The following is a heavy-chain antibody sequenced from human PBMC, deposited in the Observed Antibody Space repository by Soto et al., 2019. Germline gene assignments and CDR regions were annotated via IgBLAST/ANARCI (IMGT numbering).Heavy chain of an antibody. D-gene: IGHD4-17*01. CDR3: ARGPSTVATWLDY. CDR1: GFTFSNYA. V-gene: IGHV3-64*02. Sequence: EVQLVESGEGLVKPGGSLRLSCAASGFTFSNYAMHWVRQAPGKGLEYVSAISGNGFSTYYGDSVRGRFIISRDNSKNTLYLQMGSLRAEYMAVYYCARGPSTVATWLDYWGQGTLVTVSS. CDR2: ISGNGFST. J-gene: IGHJ4*02.